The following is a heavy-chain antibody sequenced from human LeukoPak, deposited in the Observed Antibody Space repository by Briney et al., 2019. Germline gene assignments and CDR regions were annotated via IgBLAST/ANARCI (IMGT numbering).Heavy chain of an antibody. D-gene: IGHD2-15*01. Sequence: ASVKVSCKASGYTFISYGISWVRQAPGQGLEWMGWISTYNDNTDYAQKFHGRVTMTTDTSMSTAYMELRSLTSDDTAVYYCARCSLTCYSLAHWGQGTLVTVSS. J-gene: IGHJ5*02. CDR3: ARCSLTCYSLAH. CDR1: GYTFISYG. CDR2: ISTYNDNT. V-gene: IGHV1-18*01.